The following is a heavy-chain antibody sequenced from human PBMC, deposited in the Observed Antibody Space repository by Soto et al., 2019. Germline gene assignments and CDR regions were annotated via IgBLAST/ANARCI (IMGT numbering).Heavy chain of an antibody. D-gene: IGHD6-13*01. J-gene: IGHJ4*02. Sequence: ASVKVSCKASGCTFPSSYIHWVRQAPGQGLEWMAIIKTNDGSXNFAQSLQGRVTLTRDTSTNTVYMELSSLRSEDTAVYYCARSLAAGDYWGQGTLVTVSS. CDR1: GCTFPSSY. CDR3: ARSLAAGDY. CDR2: IKTNDGSX. V-gene: IGHV1-46*01.